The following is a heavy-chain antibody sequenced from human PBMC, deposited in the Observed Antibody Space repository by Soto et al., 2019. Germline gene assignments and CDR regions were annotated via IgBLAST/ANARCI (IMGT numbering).Heavy chain of an antibody. CDR1: GFLVNHYV. D-gene: IGHD5-12*01. Sequence: QVQLVQSGPEVKTPGASMRVSCKASGFLVNHYVMNWVRQAPVQGLEWVGELSGQGQNAHYAENALARVTNTKDTSTATSYLEVRSLRSDDSAVYFCERAGYDRSGHEDPQGGAFDVWGLGTVVTVSS. CDR2: LSGQGQNA. J-gene: IGHJ3*01. CDR3: ERAGYDRSGHEDPQGGAFDV. V-gene: IGHV1-18*01.